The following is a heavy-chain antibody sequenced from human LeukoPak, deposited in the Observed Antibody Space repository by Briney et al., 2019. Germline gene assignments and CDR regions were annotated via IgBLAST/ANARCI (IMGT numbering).Heavy chain of an antibody. V-gene: IGHV4-4*07. J-gene: IGHJ4*02. Sequence: PSETLSLTCTVSGGSISSYYWSWIRQPAGKGQEWIGRIYTSGSTNYNPSLKSRVTMSVDTSKNQFSLKLSSVAAADTAVYYCARGWNDVLLSYFDYWGQGTLVTVSS. CDR2: IYTSGST. CDR1: GGSISSYY. D-gene: IGHD1-1*01. CDR3: ARGWNDVLLSYFDY.